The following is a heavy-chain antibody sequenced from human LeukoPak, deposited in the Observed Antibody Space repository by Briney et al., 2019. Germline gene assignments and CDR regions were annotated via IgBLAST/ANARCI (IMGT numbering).Heavy chain of an antibody. CDR3: ATSRTGRVVAISGSYFDY. Sequence: GASVKVSRMVSGYTLPELLLYWVRPAPGKGLEWMGGLDPEDDEMIYAQKFRGRVSMTEDTMTNTAYMELSSLTSEDTAMYYCATSRTGRVVAISGSYFDYWGQGTLVTVSS. D-gene: IGHD3-22*01. CDR1: GYTLPELL. J-gene: IGHJ4*02. CDR2: LDPEDDEM. V-gene: IGHV1-24*01.